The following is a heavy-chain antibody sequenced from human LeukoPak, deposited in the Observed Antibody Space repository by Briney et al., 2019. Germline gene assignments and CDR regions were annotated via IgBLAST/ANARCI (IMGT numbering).Heavy chain of an antibody. D-gene: IGHD3-10*01. J-gene: IGHJ4*02. CDR2: IYHCGST. V-gene: IGHV4-38-2*01. Sequence: SETLSLTCAVSGYSISSGYYWGWIRQPPGKGLEWIGSIYHCGSTYYNPSLKSRVTISVDTSKNQFSLKLSSVTAADTAVYYCARGVTMVRGAAYFDYWGQGTLVTVSS. CDR1: GYSISSGYY. CDR3: ARGVTMVRGAAYFDY.